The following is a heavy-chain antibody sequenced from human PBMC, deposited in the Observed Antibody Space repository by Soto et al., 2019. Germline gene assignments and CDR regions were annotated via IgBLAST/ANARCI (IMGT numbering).Heavy chain of an antibody. Sequence: QVQLVQSGAEVKKPGSSVKVSCTASGGTFSNFAISWVRQAPGQGLEWMGGIIPMFGAADYAQEFQGRVTITADESTSTAYMELSSLRSEDPAMYYCARDFGLHNCFASWGQGTQVTVSS. CDR3: ARDFGLHNCFAS. V-gene: IGHV1-69*01. CDR1: GGTFSNFA. CDR2: IIPMFGAA. J-gene: IGHJ5*01. D-gene: IGHD3-3*01.